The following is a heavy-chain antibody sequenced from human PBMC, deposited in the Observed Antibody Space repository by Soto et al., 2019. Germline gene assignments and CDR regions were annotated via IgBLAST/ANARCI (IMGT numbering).Heavy chain of an antibody. V-gene: IGHV1-3*01. J-gene: IGHJ6*02. CDR1: GYAFTSYA. Sequence: AASVKVSCKASGYAFTSYAMHWVRQAPGQRLEWMGWINAGNGNTKYSQKFQGRVTITRDTSASTAYMELSSLRSEDTAVYYCAREGGAAAGYYYYGMDVWGQGTTVTVSS. CDR2: INAGNGNT. CDR3: AREGGAAAGYYYYGMDV. D-gene: IGHD6-13*01.